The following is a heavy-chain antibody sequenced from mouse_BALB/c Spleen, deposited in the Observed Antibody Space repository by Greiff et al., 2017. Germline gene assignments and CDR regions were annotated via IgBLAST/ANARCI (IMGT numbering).Heavy chain of an antibody. V-gene: IGHV5-17*02. J-gene: IGHJ2*01. CDR3: ARWGLGYRDLFVDY. CDR1: GFTFSSFG. Sequence: EVHLVESGGGLVQPGGSRKLSCAASGFTFSSFGMHWVRQAPEKGLEWVAYISSGSSTIYYADTVKGRFTISRDNPKNTLFLQMTSLRSEDTAMYYCARWGLGYRDLFVDYWGQGTTLTVSS. D-gene: IGHD2-14*01. CDR2: ISSGSSTI.